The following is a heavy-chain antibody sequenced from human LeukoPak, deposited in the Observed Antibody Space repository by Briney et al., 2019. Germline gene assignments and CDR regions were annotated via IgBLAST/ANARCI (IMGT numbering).Heavy chain of an antibody. Sequence: SETLSLTCAVYGGSFSGCYWSWIRQPPGKGLEWIGEINHSGSTNYNPSLKSRVTISVDTSKNQFSLKLSSVTAADTAVYYCARARNKGSLFDYWGQGTLVTVSS. CDR2: INHSGST. J-gene: IGHJ4*02. D-gene: IGHD1/OR15-1a*01. CDR1: GGSFSGCY. CDR3: ARARNKGSLFDY. V-gene: IGHV4-34*01.